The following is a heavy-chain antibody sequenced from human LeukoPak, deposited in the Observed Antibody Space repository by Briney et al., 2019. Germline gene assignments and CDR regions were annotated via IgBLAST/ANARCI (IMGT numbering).Heavy chain of an antibody. CDR3: ARDPLTYYYDSSGYFDY. D-gene: IGHD3-22*01. V-gene: IGHV3-30*04. CDR2: ISYDGSNK. J-gene: IGHJ4*02. Sequence: GRSLRLSCAASGFTFSSYAMHWVRQAPGKGLEWVAVISYDGSNKYYADSVKGRFTISRDNSKSTLYLQMNSLRAEDTAVYYCARDPLTYYYDSSGYFDYWGQGTLATVSS. CDR1: GFTFSSYA.